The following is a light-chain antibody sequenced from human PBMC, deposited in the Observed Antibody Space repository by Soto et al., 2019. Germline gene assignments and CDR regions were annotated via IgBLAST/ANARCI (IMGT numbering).Light chain of an antibody. CDR2: DVS. CDR3: CSYAGDFTYV. V-gene: IGLV2-11*01. CDR1: SSDVGAYNY. Sequence: QSVLTQPRSVSGSPGQSVTISCTGTSSDVGAYNYVSWYQQYPDRAPKLIIFDVSKRPSGVPDHFSGSKSGNTASLTISGLQAEDEADYYCCSYAGDFTYVFGPGTKLTVL. J-gene: IGLJ1*01.